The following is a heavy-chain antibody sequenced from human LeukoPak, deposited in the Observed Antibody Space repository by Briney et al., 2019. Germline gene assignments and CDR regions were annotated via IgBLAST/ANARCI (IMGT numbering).Heavy chain of an antibody. CDR2: INGDGSTL. J-gene: IGHJ4*02. Sequence: GGSLRLSCAASGFIFSRYWMHWVRQAPGKGLVWVSRINGDGSTLSYADSVKGRFTISRDNAKNSLFLQMNSLRAEDTALYYCAKDYCSSTTCYYNYWGQGTLVTVSS. V-gene: IGHV3-74*01. CDR3: AKDYCSSTTCYYNY. D-gene: IGHD2-2*01. CDR1: GFIFSRYW.